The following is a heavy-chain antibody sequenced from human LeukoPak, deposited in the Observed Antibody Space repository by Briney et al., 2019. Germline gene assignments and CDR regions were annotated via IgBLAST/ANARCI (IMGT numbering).Heavy chain of an antibody. Sequence: SETLSLTCTVSGGSISSCYWSWIRQPPGKGLEWIGYIYYSGSTNYNPSLKSRVTISVDTSKNQFSLKLSSVTAADTAVYYCARDQGSSWGLFDYWGQGTLVTVSS. J-gene: IGHJ4*02. CDR2: IYYSGST. V-gene: IGHV4-59*01. CDR1: GGSISSCY. CDR3: ARDQGSSWGLFDY. D-gene: IGHD6-13*01.